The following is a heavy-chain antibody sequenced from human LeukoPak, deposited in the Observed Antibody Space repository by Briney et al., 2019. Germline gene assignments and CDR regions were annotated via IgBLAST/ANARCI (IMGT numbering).Heavy chain of an antibody. J-gene: IGHJ4*02. D-gene: IGHD3-22*01. CDR3: AKDPDYYDSSGYFDY. V-gene: IGHV3-74*01. CDR2: IESDGSRT. CDR1: GFTFSNCW. Sequence: GGSLRLSCAASGFTFSNCWMHWVRQAPGKGLEWVSRIESDGSRTRYADSVKGRFTISRDNAKNTLYLQMNSLRAEDTAVYYCAKDPDYYDSSGYFDYWGQGTLVTVSS.